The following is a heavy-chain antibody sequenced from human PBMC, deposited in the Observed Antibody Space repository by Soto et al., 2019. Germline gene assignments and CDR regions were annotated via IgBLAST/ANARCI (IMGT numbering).Heavy chain of an antibody. CDR2: ISAYNGNT. D-gene: IGHD6-13*01. CDR3: ARGAAAGNSYYYNGMDV. CDR1: GYTFTSYG. V-gene: IGHV1-18*01. Sequence: QVQLVQSGAEVKKPGASVKVSCKASGYTFTSYGISWVRQAPGQGLEWMGWISAYNGNTNYAQKLQGRVTMTTDTSXSXXYMELRSLRSDDTAVYYCARGAAAGNSYYYNGMDVWGQGTTVTVSS. J-gene: IGHJ6*02.